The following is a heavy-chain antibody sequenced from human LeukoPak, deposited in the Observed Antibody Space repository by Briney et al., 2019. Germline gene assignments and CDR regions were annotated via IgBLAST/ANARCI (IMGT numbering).Heavy chain of an antibody. Sequence: SETLSLTRTVSGGSISSGGYYWSWIRQPPGKGLEWIGYIYHSGSTYYNPSLKSRVTISVDRSKNQFSLKLSSVTAADTAVYYCAREEFGVATDSALRLWGQGTLVTVSS. J-gene: IGHJ4*02. V-gene: IGHV4-30-2*01. CDR2: IYHSGST. CDR1: GGSISSGGYY. CDR3: AREEFGVATDSALRL. D-gene: IGHD3-10*01.